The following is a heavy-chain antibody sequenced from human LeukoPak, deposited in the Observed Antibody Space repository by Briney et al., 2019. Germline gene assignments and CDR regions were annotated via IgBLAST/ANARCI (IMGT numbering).Heavy chain of an antibody. D-gene: IGHD3-9*01. V-gene: IGHV3-53*01. CDR1: GFTVSSNY. Sequence: GGSLRLSCAASGFTVSSNYMSWVRQAPGKGLEWVSVIYSGGSTYYADSMKGRFTISRDNSKNTLYLKMNSLRAEDTAVYYCARNSGYYDILTGYQPPYYFDYWGQGTLVTVSS. J-gene: IGHJ4*02. CDR3: ARNSGYYDILTGYQPPYYFDY. CDR2: IYSGGST.